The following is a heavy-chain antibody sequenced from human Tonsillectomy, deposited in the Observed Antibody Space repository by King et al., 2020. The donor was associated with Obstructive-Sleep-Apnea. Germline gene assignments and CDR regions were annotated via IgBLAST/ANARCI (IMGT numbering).Heavy chain of an antibody. Sequence: QMQLQESGPGLVKPSGTLSLTCAVSGGSIGTTNWWSWVRQPPGKGLEWIGESYHSGSTNYNPSFRSRVTISLDKSKNQFSLNLSSVTAAETAVYYCARDGWGSVTTGGYYFYYGMDVWGQGTTVTVSS. D-gene: IGHD4-17*01. CDR3: ARDGWGSVTTGGYYFYYGMDV. J-gene: IGHJ6*02. CDR1: GGSIGTTNW. V-gene: IGHV4-4*02. CDR2: SYHSGST.